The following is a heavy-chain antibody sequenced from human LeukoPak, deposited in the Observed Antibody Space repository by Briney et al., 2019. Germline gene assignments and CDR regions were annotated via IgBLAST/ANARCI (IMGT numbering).Heavy chain of an antibody. CDR3: ARRGRDDYNSGGPFDY. J-gene: IGHJ4*02. CDR2: IYSGGST. V-gene: IGHV3-53*01. Sequence: GGSLRLSCAASGFTVSTNYMSWVRQAPGKGLEWVSVIYSGGSTYYADSVKGRFTISRDNSKNTLYLQMNSLRAEDTAAYYCARRGRDDYNSGGPFDYWGQGALVTVSS. CDR1: GFTVSTNY. D-gene: IGHD5-24*01.